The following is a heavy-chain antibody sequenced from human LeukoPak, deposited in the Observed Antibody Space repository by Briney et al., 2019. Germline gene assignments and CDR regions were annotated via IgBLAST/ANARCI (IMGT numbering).Heavy chain of an antibody. J-gene: IGHJ1*01. Sequence: SVKVSCKASGGTFSSYAISWVRQAPGQGLEWMGGIIPIFGTANYAQKFQGRATITTDESTSTAYMELSSLRSEDTAVYYCARGRDGYNYRYFQHWGQGTLVTVSS. CDR3: ARGRDGYNYRYFQH. CDR2: IIPIFGTA. V-gene: IGHV1-69*05. CDR1: GGTFSSYA. D-gene: IGHD5-24*01.